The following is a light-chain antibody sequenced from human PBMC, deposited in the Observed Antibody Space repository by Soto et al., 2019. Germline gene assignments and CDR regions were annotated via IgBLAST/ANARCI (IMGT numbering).Light chain of an antibody. J-gene: IGLJ3*02. V-gene: IGLV2-14*01. CDR1: NSDVGGHNL. CDR2: EIS. CDR3: RSYKTGRHPLV. Sequence: QSALTQPASVSGSPGQSIAISCTGTNSDVGGHNLVSWYQQHPGKAPKLLISEISYRPSGISNRFSGSKSGNTASLAISGLQAEDEADYYCRSYKTGRHPLVFGGGTKLTVL.